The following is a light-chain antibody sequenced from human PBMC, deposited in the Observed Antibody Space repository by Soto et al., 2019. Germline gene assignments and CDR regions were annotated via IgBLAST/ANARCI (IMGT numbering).Light chain of an antibody. Sequence: QSALTQPASVSGSPGQSITISCIGTSSDVGGYNYVSWYQHHPGKVPKLMIYDVNNRPSGVSNRFSGSKSGNTASLTISGLQAEDEADYYCNSYTTSTTLVVFGGGTKLTVL. V-gene: IGLV2-14*03. CDR1: SSDVGGYNY. J-gene: IGLJ2*01. CDR3: NSYTTSTTLVV. CDR2: DVN.